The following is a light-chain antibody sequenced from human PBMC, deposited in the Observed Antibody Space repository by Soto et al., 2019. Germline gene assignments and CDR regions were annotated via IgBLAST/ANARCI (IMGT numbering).Light chain of an antibody. CDR2: DVT. CDR3: SSYTSSSTYV. J-gene: IGLJ1*01. Sequence: SVLTHPASVSVSPRQSITISCTGTSSDTGRYNYVSWYKQHPGKAPKLMIYDVTNRPSGVSNRFSGSKSGYTASLTISGLQAEDEADYYCSSYTSSSTYVFGTGTKVTLL. V-gene: IGLV2-14*03. CDR1: SSDTGRYNY.